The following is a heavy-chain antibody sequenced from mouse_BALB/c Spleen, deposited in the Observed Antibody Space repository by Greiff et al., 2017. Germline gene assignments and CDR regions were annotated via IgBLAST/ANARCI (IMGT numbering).Heavy chain of an antibody. CDR1: GFNIKDTY. V-gene: IGHV14-3*02. CDR3: ARNYDYDGSMDY. Sequence: EVMLVESGAELVKPGASVKLSCTASGFNIKDTYMHWVKQRPEQGLEWIGRIDPANGNTKYDPKFQGKATITADTSSNTAYLQLSSLTSEDTAVYYCARNYDYDGSMDYWGQGTSVTVSS. CDR2: IDPANGNT. D-gene: IGHD2-4*01. J-gene: IGHJ4*01.